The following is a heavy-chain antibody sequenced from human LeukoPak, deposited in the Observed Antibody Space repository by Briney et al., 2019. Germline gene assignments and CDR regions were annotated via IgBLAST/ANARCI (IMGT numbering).Heavy chain of an antibody. CDR2: ISTSGRT. CDR1: GFTFSSYA. J-gene: IGHJ4*02. Sequence: QIGGSLRLSCAASGFTFSSYAMNWVRQAPGKGLEWVSLISTSGRTHYASSVEGRFTISRDNSKNTLYLQMNSLRAEDTAVYHCAKDLDSTGYYSYRYWGQGNLVTVSS. CDR3: AKDLDSTGYYSYRY. V-gene: IGHV3-23*01. D-gene: IGHD3-22*01.